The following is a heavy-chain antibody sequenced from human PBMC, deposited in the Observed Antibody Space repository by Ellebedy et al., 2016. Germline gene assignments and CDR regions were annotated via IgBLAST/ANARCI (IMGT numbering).Heavy chain of an antibody. V-gene: IGHV3-21*01. D-gene: IGHD1-26*01. Sequence: GESLKISCAASGFTFSSYSMNWVRQAPGKGLEWVSSISSSSSYIYYADSVKGRFTISRDNAKNSLYLQMNSLRAEDTAVYYCARGAVGATIDYWGQGTLVTVSS. CDR1: GFTFSSYS. J-gene: IGHJ4*02. CDR2: ISSSSSYI. CDR3: ARGAVGATIDY.